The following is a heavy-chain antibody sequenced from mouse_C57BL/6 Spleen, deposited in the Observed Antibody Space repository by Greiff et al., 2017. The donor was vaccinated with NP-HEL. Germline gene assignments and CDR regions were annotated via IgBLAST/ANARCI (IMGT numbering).Heavy chain of an antibody. CDR2: ISSGSSTI. J-gene: IGHJ3*01. CDR3: ARTTTVVAPFAY. V-gene: IGHV5-17*01. D-gene: IGHD1-1*01. CDR1: GFTFSDYG. Sequence: EVQLVESGGGLVKPGGSLKLSCAASGFTFSDYGMHWVRQAPEKGLEWVAYISSGSSTIYYADTVKGRFTISRDNAKNTLFLQMTSLRSEDTAMYYCARTTTVVAPFAYWGQGTLVTVSA.